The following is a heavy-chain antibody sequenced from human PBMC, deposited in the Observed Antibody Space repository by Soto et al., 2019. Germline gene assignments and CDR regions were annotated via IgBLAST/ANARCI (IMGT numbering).Heavy chain of an antibody. CDR2: IYYNDST. CDR1: GDSISSYY. Sequence: PSETLSLTCTVSGDSISSYYWSWIRQPPGQGKELNGYIYYNDSTNYNPYLKSKINITIDTSKNQFSLKLSSVTAADTAVYYCARRYGASFDYWGQGTLVTVSS. V-gene: IGHV4-59*01. J-gene: IGHJ4*02. CDR3: ARRYGASFDY. D-gene: IGHD4-17*01.